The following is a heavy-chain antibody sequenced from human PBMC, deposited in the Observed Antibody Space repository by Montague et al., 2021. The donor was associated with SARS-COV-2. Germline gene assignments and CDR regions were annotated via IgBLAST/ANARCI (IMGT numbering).Heavy chain of an antibody. V-gene: IGHV3-21*01. Sequence: SLRLSCAASEFTFSDYTMNWVRQAPGKGPEWVSSINTGSSYIYYADSVKGRFTISRDNARNTLFLQLNSLRPEDTAVYYCARDPRVRGSRGYGMDLWGQGTTVTVSS. CDR1: EFTFSDYT. J-gene: IGHJ6*02. D-gene: IGHD1-26*01. CDR3: ARDPRVRGSRGYGMDL. CDR2: INTGSSYI.